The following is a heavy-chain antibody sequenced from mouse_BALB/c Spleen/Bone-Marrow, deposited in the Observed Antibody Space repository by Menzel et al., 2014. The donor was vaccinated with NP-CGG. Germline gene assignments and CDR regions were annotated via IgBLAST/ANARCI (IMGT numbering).Heavy chain of an antibody. D-gene: IGHD1-1*01. V-gene: IGHV1-14*01. Sequence: VQLQQPGPELVKPGASVKMSCKASGYTFTSSVMHWVKQKPGQGLGWIGYINPYNDGPKYNERFRGRATLTSDRSSSTAYMELSSLTSEDSAVCYCAREVVATDYFDYWGQGTTLTVSS. CDR1: GYTFTSSV. CDR3: AREVVATDYFDY. J-gene: IGHJ2*01. CDR2: INPYNDGP.